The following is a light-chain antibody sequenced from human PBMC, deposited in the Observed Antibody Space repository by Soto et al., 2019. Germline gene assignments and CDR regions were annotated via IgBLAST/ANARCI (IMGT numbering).Light chain of an antibody. J-gene: IGKJ2*01. V-gene: IGKV1-39*01. CDR2: AAS. Sequence: DIQMTQSPSSLSASVGDRVTIACRAGQTISSNLNWYQQKPGKAPKLLIYAASTLLSGVPSRFSGSRSGTDFTLTISILQPEDFATYYCQQSYGTPYTFGRGTKLEIK. CDR3: QQSYGTPYT. CDR1: QTISSN.